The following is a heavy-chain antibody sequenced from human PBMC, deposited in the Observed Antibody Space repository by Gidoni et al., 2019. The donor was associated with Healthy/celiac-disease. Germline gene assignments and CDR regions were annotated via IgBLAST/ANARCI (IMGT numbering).Heavy chain of an antibody. Sequence: QLQLQESGPGLVKPSETLSLTCTDSGGSISSSSYYWGWIRQPPGKGLEWIGSIYYSGSTYYNPSLKSRVTISVDTSKNQFSLKLSSVTAADTAVYYCARHAPPGIAVAGPRRAEYFQHWGQGTLVTVSS. CDR1: GGSISSSSYY. D-gene: IGHD6-19*01. CDR2: IYYSGST. CDR3: ARHAPPGIAVAGPRRAEYFQH. J-gene: IGHJ1*01. V-gene: IGHV4-39*01.